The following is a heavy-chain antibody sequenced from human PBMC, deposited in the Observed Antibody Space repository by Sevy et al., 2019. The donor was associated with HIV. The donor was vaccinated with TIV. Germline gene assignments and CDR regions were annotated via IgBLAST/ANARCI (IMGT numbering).Heavy chain of an antibody. Sequence: ASVKVSCKASGYTFTSYGISWVRQAPGQGLEWMGWISAYNGNTNYAQKLQGRVTMTTDTSTSTAYMELRSLRSDDTAVYYCARMRGSGAAAGFGSMDVWGQGTTVTVSS. CDR3: ARMRGSGAAAGFGSMDV. D-gene: IGHD6-13*01. CDR1: GYTFTSYG. V-gene: IGHV1-18*01. J-gene: IGHJ6*02. CDR2: ISAYNGNT.